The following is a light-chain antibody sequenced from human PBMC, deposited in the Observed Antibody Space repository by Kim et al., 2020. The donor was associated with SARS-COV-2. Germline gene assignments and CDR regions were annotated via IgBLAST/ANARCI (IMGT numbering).Light chain of an antibody. CDR2: KAS. CDR3: QQYNSYPIT. Sequence: GSVGDRVTITCRASQSISSWLAWYQQKPGKAPKLLIYKASSLESGVPSRFSGSGSGTEFTLTISSLQPYDFATYYCQQYNSYPITFGQGTRLEIK. CDR1: QSISSW. V-gene: IGKV1-5*03. J-gene: IGKJ5*01.